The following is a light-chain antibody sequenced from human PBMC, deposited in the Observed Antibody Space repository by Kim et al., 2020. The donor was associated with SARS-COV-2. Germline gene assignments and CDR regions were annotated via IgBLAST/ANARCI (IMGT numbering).Light chain of an antibody. CDR1: QSVSSNL. Sequence: SPGERATLSCRASQSVSSNLLAWYQHKPGQAPRLLISGASIRATGVPDRFSGSGSGADFTLTISRLEPEDFAVYYCHQYASSPLTFGGGTKVDIK. CDR3: HQYASSPLT. J-gene: IGKJ4*01. V-gene: IGKV3-20*01. CDR2: GAS.